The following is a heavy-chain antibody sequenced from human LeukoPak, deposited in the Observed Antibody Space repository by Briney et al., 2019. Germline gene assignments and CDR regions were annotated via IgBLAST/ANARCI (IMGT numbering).Heavy chain of an antibody. V-gene: IGHV2-5*02. CDR1: GFSLSARPVG. Sequence: SGPTLVTPTQTLTLTCTFSGFSLSARPVGVAWIRQSPGKALEWLAFTYWDDDNRYSPALKTRLTVTKVTSRDQAVLIMTHMGPADAGTYYCAHRRDVGANGWDQGVFDYWGQGILVTVSS. CDR3: AHRRDVGANGWDQGVFDY. D-gene: IGHD2-8*01. J-gene: IGHJ4*02. CDR2: TYWDDDN.